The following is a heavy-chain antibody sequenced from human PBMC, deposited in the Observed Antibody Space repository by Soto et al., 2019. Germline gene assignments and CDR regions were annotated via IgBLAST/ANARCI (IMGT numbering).Heavy chain of an antibody. D-gene: IGHD2-15*01. CDR2: IKQDGSEK. V-gene: IGHV3-7*05. J-gene: IGHJ4*02. CDR3: ARDPYCSGGSCSYYFDY. CDR1: GFTFSSYW. Sequence: GGSLRLSCAASGFTFSSYWMSWVRQAPGKGLEWVANIKQDGSEKYYVDSVKGRFTISRDNAKNSLYLQMNSLRAEDTAVYYCARDPYCSGGSCSYYFDYWGQGTLVTVSS.